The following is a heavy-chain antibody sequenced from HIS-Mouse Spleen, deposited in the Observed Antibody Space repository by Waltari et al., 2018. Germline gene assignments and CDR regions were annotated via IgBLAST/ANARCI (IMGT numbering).Heavy chain of an antibody. CDR1: GFTFSSYG. J-gene: IGHJ5*02. CDR3: ARESGSYGNWFDP. V-gene: IGHV3-30*03. Sequence: QVQLVESGGGVVQPGRSLRLSCTASGFTFSSYGMHWVRKDPGKGLEWVAVISYDGSNKYYADSVKGRFTISRDNSKNTLYLQMNSLRAEDTAVYYCARESGSYGNWFDPWGQGTLVTVSS. CDR2: ISYDGSNK. D-gene: IGHD1-26*01.